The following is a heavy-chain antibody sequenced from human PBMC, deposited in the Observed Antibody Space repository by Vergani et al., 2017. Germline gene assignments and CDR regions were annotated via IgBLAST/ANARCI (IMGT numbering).Heavy chain of an antibody. Sequence: EVQLVESGGGLVQPGGSLRLSCAASGFTVSSNYMSWVRQAPGKGLEWVSVIYSGGSTYYADSVKGRFTISRDNSKNTLYLQMNSLRAEDTAVYYCARVSRGGWLGRRGVNYYGMDVWGQGTTVTVSS. CDR2: IYSGGST. CDR1: GFTVSSNY. V-gene: IGHV3-66*01. CDR3: ARVSRGGWLGRRGVNYYGMDV. J-gene: IGHJ6*02. D-gene: IGHD6-19*01.